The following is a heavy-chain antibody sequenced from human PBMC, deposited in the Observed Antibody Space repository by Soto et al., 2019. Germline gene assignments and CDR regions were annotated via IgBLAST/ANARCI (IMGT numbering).Heavy chain of an antibody. V-gene: IGHV4-4*02. Sequence: QVQLQESGPGLVKPSGTLSLTCAVSGGSISGSNWWSWVRQPPGKGLEWIGEIYHSGNTNYNPSLKSRVTISVDKSKDQFSLKLNSVTAADTAVYYCARALVDIMATFPVNAFDVWGQGTVVTVSS. D-gene: IGHD5-12*01. CDR2: IYHSGNT. CDR1: GGSISGSNW. CDR3: ARALVDIMATFPVNAFDV. J-gene: IGHJ3*01.